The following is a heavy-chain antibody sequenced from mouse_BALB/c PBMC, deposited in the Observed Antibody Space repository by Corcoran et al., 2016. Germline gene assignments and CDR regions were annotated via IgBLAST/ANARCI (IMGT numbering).Heavy chain of an antibody. CDR1: GYTFTSYW. Sequence: QFQLQQSGAELAKPGASVTMSCKASGYTFTSYWMQWVKQRPGQGLEWIGYINPSTGYTEYNQKFKDKATLTADKSSSTAYMQLSSLTSEDSAVYYCASSGYYFDYWGQGTTLTVSS. J-gene: IGHJ2*01. CDR2: INPSTGYT. CDR3: ASSGYYFDY. D-gene: IGHD4-1*01. V-gene: IGHV1-7*01.